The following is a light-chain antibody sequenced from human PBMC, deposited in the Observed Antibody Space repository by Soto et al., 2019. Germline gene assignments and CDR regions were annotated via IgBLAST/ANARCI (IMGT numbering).Light chain of an antibody. J-gene: IGKJ1*01. CDR3: QEYGTSRT. CDR2: GAS. CDR1: QTSSTNS. V-gene: IGKV3-20*01. Sequence: EIVLTQSPGTLSLSPGERATLSCRASQTSSTNSLAWYQQKPGQAPRLLIYGASSRATGTPDRFSGSGSGTDFTLTITRLEPEDFAVYFCQEYGTSRTFGQGTKVDIK.